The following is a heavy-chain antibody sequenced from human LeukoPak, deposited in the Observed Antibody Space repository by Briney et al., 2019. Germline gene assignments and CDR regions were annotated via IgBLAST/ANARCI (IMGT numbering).Heavy chain of an antibody. J-gene: IGHJ3*02. D-gene: IGHD3-3*01. CDR2: IYPGDSDT. CDR3: ARQRDFWSGYSRRDPSAFDI. CDR1: GYSFTSYW. Sequence: GESLKISCKGSGYSFTSYWIGWVRQMPGKGLEWMGIIYPGDSDTRYSPSFQGQVTISADKSISNAYLQWSSLKASDTAMYYCARQRDFWSGYSRRDPSAFDIWGQGTMVTVSS. V-gene: IGHV5-51*01.